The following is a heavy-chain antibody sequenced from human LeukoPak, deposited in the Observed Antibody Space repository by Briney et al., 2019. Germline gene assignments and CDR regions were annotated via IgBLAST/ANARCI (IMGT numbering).Heavy chain of an antibody. D-gene: IGHD3-3*01. CDR3: AKDPEHNDFWSGYSVSFDY. Sequence: GGSLRLSCAGSGFTFSSYAMSWVCQAPGKGLEWVSAISGSGGSTYYADSVKGRFTISRDNSKNTLYLQMNSLRAEDTAVYYCAKDPEHNDFWSGYSVSFDYWGQGTLVTVSS. J-gene: IGHJ4*02. CDR1: GFTFSSYA. V-gene: IGHV3-23*01. CDR2: ISGSGGST.